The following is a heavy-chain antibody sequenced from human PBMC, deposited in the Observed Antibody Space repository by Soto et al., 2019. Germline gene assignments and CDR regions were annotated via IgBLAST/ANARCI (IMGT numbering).Heavy chain of an antibody. J-gene: IGHJ4*02. V-gene: IGHV4-30-4*01. CDR3: ASGLSGDKVDE. CDR2: IYNSGNT. D-gene: IGHD2-21*01. CDR1: GGSISDGAYY. Sequence: QVQLQEPSPGLVKPSQTLSLTCTVSGGSISDGAYYWSWIRQPPGKGLEWIGHIYNSGNTYNNPSRRSGLTISLATSKSHFSLNLNSVTAADTAVYYCASGLSGDKVDEWGQGTLVTVSS.